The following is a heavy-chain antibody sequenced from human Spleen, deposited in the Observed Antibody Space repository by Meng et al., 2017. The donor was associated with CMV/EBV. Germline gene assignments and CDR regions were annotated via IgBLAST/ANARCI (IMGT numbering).Heavy chain of an antibody. D-gene: IGHD5-18*01. CDR2: IHHSGDT. V-gene: IGHV4-30-4*01. Sequence: VSSDSISSGDYCWSWLRQPPGKGLEWIGSIHHSGDTYYNPSLKSRGTISLDMPKNQFSLRMYSVTGADTAVYFCARVEYGYGYYFDYWGQGKLVTVSS. CDR3: ARVEYGYGYYFDY. J-gene: IGHJ4*02. CDR1: SDSISSGDYC.